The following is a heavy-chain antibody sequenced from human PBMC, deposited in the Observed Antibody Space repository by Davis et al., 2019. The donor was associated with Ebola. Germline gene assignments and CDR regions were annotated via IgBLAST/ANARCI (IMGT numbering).Heavy chain of an antibody. V-gene: IGHV3-72*01. CDR1: GLTFSDYY. J-gene: IGHJ4*02. D-gene: IGHD2-8*01. Sequence: PGGSLRLSCAASGLTFSDYYMDWVRQAPGKGLEWVGRSRNKANSYTTEYAASVKGRFTISRDDSKNSVYLQMDNLQTEDTAAYYCAVMYATRSASFDYWGQGALVTVSS. CDR3: AVMYATRSASFDY. CDR2: SRNKANSYTT.